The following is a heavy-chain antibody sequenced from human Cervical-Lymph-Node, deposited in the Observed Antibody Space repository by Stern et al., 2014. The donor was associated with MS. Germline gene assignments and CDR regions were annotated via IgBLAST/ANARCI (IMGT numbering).Heavy chain of an antibody. D-gene: IGHD1-1*01. V-gene: IGHV5-51*01. CDR1: GYTFTNNW. J-gene: IGHJ6*02. CDR3: ARHPPRRKWDDPNYGMDV. CDR2: IYPDDSDI. Sequence: EVQLVQSGAEVKKPGESLKISCKGSGYTFTNNWIAWVRQMPGKGLEWMGIIYPDDSDIRYSPSLQGQVTISAAKSIRTAYLPWSSLKAADSAVYYWARHPPRRKWDDPNYGMDVWGQGTTVTVSS.